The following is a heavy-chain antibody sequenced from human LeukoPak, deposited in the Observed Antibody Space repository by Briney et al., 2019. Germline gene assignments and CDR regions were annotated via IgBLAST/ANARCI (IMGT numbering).Heavy chain of an antibody. J-gene: IGHJ5*02. Sequence: SETLSLTCAVYGGSFSGYYWSWIRQPPGKGLEWIGEINHSGSTNYNPSLKSRVTISVDTSKNQFPLKLSSVTAADTAVYYCARGTPKYFDWLSNWFDPWGQGTLVTVSS. CDR1: GGSFSGYY. CDR2: INHSGST. V-gene: IGHV4-34*01. D-gene: IGHD3-9*01. CDR3: ARGTPKYFDWLSNWFDP.